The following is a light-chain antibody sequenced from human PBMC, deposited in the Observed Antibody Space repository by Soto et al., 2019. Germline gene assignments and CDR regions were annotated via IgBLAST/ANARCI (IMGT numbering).Light chain of an antibody. V-gene: IGKV3-20*01. CDR2: DAF. Sequence: EIVLTQSPGTLSLSPVERATLSCRASRSLDSGQLAWYQQKVGRAPRLLIHDAFMRATGIPDRFSGSGSGTDFTLTIARLEPEDFAVYYCQQYGDSPRTFGQGTRLEIK. J-gene: IGKJ5*01. CDR1: RSLDSGQ. CDR3: QQYGDSPRT.